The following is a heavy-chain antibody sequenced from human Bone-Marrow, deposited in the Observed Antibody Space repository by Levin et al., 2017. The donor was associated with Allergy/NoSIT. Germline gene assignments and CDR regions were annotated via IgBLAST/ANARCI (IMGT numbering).Heavy chain of an antibody. CDR2: IKGDESAK. J-gene: IGHJ6*02. CDR3: VKGGVFV. V-gene: IGHV3-7*01. Sequence: GESLKISCAASGFTFSDSFMHWVRQAPGKGLEWVAYIKGDESAKNYVDSVKGRFTISRDNVKNSLYLQMNSLRVEDTGVYYCVKGGVFVWGQGTTVTVSS. D-gene: IGHD6-6*01. CDR1: GFTFSDSF.